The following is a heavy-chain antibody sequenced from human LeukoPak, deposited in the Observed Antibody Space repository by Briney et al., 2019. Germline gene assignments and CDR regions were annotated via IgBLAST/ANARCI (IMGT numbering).Heavy chain of an antibody. D-gene: IGHD2-15*01. Sequence: PGGSLRLSCAASGVSFSSYWMSWVRQAPGKGLEWVANIKQDGSEKYYVDSVKGRFTISRDNAKNSLYLQMNSLRAEDTAVYYCARVGSRRGSGGSCYKYWGQGTLVTVSS. J-gene: IGHJ4*02. CDR1: GVSFSSYW. CDR3: ARVGSRRGSGGSCYKY. V-gene: IGHV3-7*01. CDR2: IKQDGSEK.